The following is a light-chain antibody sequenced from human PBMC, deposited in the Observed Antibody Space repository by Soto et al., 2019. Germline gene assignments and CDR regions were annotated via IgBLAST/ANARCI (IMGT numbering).Light chain of an antibody. CDR3: QQYNNWPWT. CDR2: GAS. Sequence: EIVLTQSPGSLSLSPGQRATLSCRASQSVDTTFFAWYQKKPGQAPRLLIYGASTRATGIPARFSGSGSGTEFTLTISSLQSEDFAVYYCQQYNNWPWTFGQGTKVEIK. V-gene: IGKV3-15*01. CDR1: QSVDTTF. J-gene: IGKJ1*01.